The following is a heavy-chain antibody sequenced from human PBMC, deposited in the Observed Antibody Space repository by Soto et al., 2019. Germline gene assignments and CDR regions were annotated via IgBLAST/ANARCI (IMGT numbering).Heavy chain of an antibody. D-gene: IGHD6-13*01. Sequence: GGSLRLSCAASGFTFSDYYMSWIRQVPGKGLEWVAYISGTSDSIPYADSVKGRFTISRDNAKNSLYLQVNSLRAEDTAVYYCARVAVLTAAGTTDYWGQGTLVTVSS. CDR1: GFTFSDYY. CDR2: ISGTSDSI. J-gene: IGHJ4*02. V-gene: IGHV3-11*06. CDR3: ARVAVLTAAGTTDY.